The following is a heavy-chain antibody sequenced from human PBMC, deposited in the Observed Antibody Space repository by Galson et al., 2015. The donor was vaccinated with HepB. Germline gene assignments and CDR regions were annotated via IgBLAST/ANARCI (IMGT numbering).Heavy chain of an antibody. D-gene: IGHD3-3*01. J-gene: IGHJ5*02. CDR3: ARDGVPITIFGDTGGNWFDP. CDR1: GFTFSSYS. V-gene: IGHV3-48*01. Sequence: SLRLSCAASGFTFSSYSMNWVRQAPGKGLEWVSYISSSSSTIYYADSVKGRFTISRDNAKNSLYLQMNSLRAEDTAVYYCARDGVPITIFGDTGGNWFDPWGQGTLVTVSS. CDR2: ISSSSSTI.